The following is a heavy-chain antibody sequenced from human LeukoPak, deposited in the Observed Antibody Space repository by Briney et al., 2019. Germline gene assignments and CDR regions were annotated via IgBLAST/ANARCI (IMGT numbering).Heavy chain of an antibody. J-gene: IGHJ5*02. Sequence: SETLSLTCTVSDGSISSSSYYWGRIRQPPGKGLEWIASIYSSGSTYYNPSLKSRVTISVDTSKNQFSLKLSSVTAADTAVYYCARDLKVGFYYDSSGSYSFDPWGQGILVTVSS. D-gene: IGHD3-22*01. CDR2: IYSSGST. CDR3: ARDLKVGFYYDSSGSYSFDP. CDR1: DGSISSSSYY. V-gene: IGHV4-39*07.